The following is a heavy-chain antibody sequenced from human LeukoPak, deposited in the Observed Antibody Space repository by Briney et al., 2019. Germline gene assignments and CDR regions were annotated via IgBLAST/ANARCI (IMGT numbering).Heavy chain of an antibody. CDR1: GFTFSSYS. Sequence: GGSLRLSCAASGFTFSSYSMNWVRQAPGKGLEWVSYISSSSSTIYYAHSVKGRFTISRDNAKNSLYLQMNSLRAEDTAVYYCARFGYCSGGSCYVLQSFDYWGQGTLVTVSS. J-gene: IGHJ4*02. D-gene: IGHD2-15*01. V-gene: IGHV3-48*01. CDR3: ARFGYCSGGSCYVLQSFDY. CDR2: ISSSSSTI.